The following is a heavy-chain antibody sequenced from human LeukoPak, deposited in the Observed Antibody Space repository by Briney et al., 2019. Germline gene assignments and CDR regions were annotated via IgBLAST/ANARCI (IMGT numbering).Heavy chain of an antibody. CDR3: ARPVPSRLGWFDP. V-gene: IGHV4-39*01. D-gene: IGHD1-1*01. CDR1: GGSISSSSYY. Sequence: SETLSLTCTVSGGSISSSSYYWGWIRQPPGTGLEWIGNIYYSGSTYYSPSLKSRVTISVDTSKNQFSLKLSSVTAADTAVYYRARPVPSRLGWFDPWGQGTLVTVSS. CDR2: IYYSGST. J-gene: IGHJ5*02.